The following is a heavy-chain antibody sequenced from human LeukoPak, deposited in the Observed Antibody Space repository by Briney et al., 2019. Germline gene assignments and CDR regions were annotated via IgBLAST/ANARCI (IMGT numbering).Heavy chain of an antibody. J-gene: IGHJ4*02. Sequence: GGSLRLSCAASGFTVSSNYMSWVRQAPGKGLEWVSVIYSGGSTYYADSVKGRFTISRHNSKNTLYLQMNSLRAEDTAVYYCARYYYDNSGQNPPFFDYWGQGTLVTVSS. CDR1: GFTVSSNY. D-gene: IGHD3-22*01. CDR2: IYSGGST. CDR3: ARYYYDNSGQNPPFFDY. V-gene: IGHV3-53*04.